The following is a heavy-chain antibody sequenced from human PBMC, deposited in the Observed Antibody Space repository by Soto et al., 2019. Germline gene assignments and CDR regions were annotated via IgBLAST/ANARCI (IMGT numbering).Heavy chain of an antibody. J-gene: IGHJ6*02. CDR1: GYTFTSYG. CDR2: ISAYNGNT. CDR3: ARADSGSSDYYYYGMDV. Sequence: ASVKVSCKASGYTFTSYGISWVRPAPGQGLEWMGWISAYNGNTNYAQKLQGRVTMTTDTSTSTAYMELRSLRSDDTAVYYCARADSGSSDYYYYGMDVWGQGTTVTVSS. V-gene: IGHV1-18*01. D-gene: IGHD1-26*01.